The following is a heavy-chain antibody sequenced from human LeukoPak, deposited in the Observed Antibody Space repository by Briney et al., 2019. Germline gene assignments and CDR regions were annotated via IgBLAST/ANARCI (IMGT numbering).Heavy chain of an antibody. V-gene: IGHV3-30*03. Sequence: GGSLRLSCAASGFTFSSYGMHWVRQAPGKGLEWVAVISYDGSNKYYADSVKGRFTISRDNSKNTLYLQMNSLRAEDTAVYYCARGGTLYYYDSSGFDYWGQGTLVTVSS. D-gene: IGHD3-22*01. CDR1: GFTFSSYG. CDR3: ARGGTLYYYDSSGFDY. J-gene: IGHJ4*02. CDR2: ISYDGSNK.